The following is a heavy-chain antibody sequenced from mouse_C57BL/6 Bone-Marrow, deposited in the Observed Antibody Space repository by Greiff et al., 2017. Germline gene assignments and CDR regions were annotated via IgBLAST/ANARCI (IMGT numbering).Heavy chain of an antibody. CDR1: GFNIKNTY. Sequence: VQLKQSVAELVRPGASVKLSCTASGFNIKNTYMHWVKQRPEQGLEWIGRIDPANGNTKYAPKFQGKATITADTSSNTAYLQLSSLTSEDTAIYFCARGTTVVATRNYFDYWGQGTTLSVSS. D-gene: IGHD1-1*01. CDR2: IDPANGNT. J-gene: IGHJ2*01. V-gene: IGHV14-3*01. CDR3: ARGTTVVATRNYFDY.